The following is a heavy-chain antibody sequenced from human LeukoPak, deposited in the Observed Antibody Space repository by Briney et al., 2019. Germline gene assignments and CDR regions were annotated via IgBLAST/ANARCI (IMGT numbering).Heavy chain of an antibody. CDR1: GGSFSGYY. CDR2: INHSGST. D-gene: IGHD6-13*01. J-gene: IGHJ4*02. V-gene: IGHV4-34*01. CDR3: ARYSSSWGFFDY. Sequence: PSETLSPTCAVYGGSFSGYYWSWIRQPPGKGLEWIGGINHSGSTNYNPSLKSRVTISVDTSKNQFSLRLSSVTAADTAVYYCARYSSSWGFFDYWGQGTLVTVSS.